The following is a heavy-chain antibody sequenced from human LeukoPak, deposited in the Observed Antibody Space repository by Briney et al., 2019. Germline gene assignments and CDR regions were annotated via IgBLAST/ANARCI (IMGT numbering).Heavy chain of an antibody. CDR1: GFTFSSFA. V-gene: IGHV3-23*03. CDR2: IYSGGST. CDR3: VKEAMGWYDS. Sequence: GGSLRLSCAASGFTFSSFAMSWVRQAPGKGLEWVSVIYSGGSTYYADSVKGRFTISRDNSKNTLYLQMSSLRLEDTAIYYCVKEAMGWYDSWGQGTLVTVSS. D-gene: IGHD6-19*01. J-gene: IGHJ4*02.